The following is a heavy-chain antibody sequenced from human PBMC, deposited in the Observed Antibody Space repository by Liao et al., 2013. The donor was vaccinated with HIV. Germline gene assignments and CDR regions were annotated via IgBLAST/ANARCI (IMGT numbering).Heavy chain of an antibody. V-gene: IGHV4-34*01. CDR3: ARVQWEPAPNWYSES. J-gene: IGHJ2*01. CDR1: GGSFSGYY. Sequence: QVQLQQWGAGLLKPSETLSLTCAVYGGSFSGYYWSWIRQPPGKGLEWIGEINHSGSTNYNPSLKSRVSISADTSSNHVSLKLTSVTAADTAVYYCARVQWEPAPNWYSESLGRGTLVIVSS. CDR2: INHSGST. D-gene: IGHD1-26*01.